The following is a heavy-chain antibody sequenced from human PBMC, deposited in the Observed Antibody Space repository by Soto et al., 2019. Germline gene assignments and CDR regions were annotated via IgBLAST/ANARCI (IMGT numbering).Heavy chain of an antibody. Sequence: SETLSLTCSVSGGPFRPSGYYWSGIRQHQGKGLEWIGYIYFSGNTYYNPSLKSRVTMAVDTSKSQFSLRLSSVTAADTAVYFCARESRYQFCLDSWGQGTLVTVSS. CDR3: ARESRYQFCLDS. V-gene: IGHV4-31*03. CDR1: GGPFRPSGYY. J-gene: IGHJ5*01. CDR2: IYFSGNT. D-gene: IGHD2-2*01.